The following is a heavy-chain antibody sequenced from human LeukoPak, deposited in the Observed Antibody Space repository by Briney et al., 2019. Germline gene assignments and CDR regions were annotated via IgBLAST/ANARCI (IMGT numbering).Heavy chain of an antibody. CDR1: GFTFSSYA. CDR3: TTRLSVLLWFGESPGDY. J-gene: IGHJ4*02. V-gene: IGHV3-23*01. CDR2: ISGSGGST. D-gene: IGHD3-10*01. Sequence: GGSLRLSCAASGFTFSSYAMSWVRQALGKGLEWVSAISGSGGSTYYADSVKGRFTISRDNSKNTLYLQMNSLRAEDTAVYYCTTRLSVLLWFGESPGDYWGQGTLVTVSS.